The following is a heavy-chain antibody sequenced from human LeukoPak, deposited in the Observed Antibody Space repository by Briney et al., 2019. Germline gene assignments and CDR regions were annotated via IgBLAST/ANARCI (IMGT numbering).Heavy chain of an antibody. D-gene: IGHD3-16*02. V-gene: IGHV4-59*08. CDR2: IYDNGYT. J-gene: IGHJ5*02. CDR3: ARRAFGGVIAANWFDP. CDR1: GGSMSTYY. Sequence: SETLSLTCTVSGGSMSTYYWSWIRQPPGKGLEWIGYIYDNGYTHYNPSLKSRVSISLDTSKSQFSLNMSSVTAADTAVYYCARRAFGGVIAANWFDPWGQGTLVTVSS.